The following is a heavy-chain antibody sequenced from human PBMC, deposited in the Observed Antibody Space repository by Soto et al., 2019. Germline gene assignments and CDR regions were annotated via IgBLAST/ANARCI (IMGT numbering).Heavy chain of an antibody. V-gene: IGHV4-59*01. J-gene: IGHJ6*02. Sequence: KPSETLSLTCTVSGGSISSYYWSWIRQPPGKGLEWIGYIYYSGSTNYNPSLKSRVTISVDTSKNQFSLKLSSVTAADTAVYYCARENYDFWSGYYPEYYYGMDVWGQGTTVTVSS. D-gene: IGHD3-3*01. CDR2: IYYSGST. CDR1: GGSISSYY. CDR3: ARENYDFWSGYYPEYYYGMDV.